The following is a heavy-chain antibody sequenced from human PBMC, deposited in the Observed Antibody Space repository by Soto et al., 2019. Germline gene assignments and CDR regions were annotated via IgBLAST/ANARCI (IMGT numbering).Heavy chain of an antibody. CDR3: ARGGGWRGPRGVRWFDP. CDR2: INHSGST. D-gene: IGHD3-16*01. J-gene: IGHJ5*02. V-gene: IGHV4-34*01. CDR1: GGSFSGYY. Sequence: SETLSLTCAVYGGSFSGYYWSWIRQPPGKGLEWIGEINHSGSTNYNPSLKSRVTISVDTSKNQFSLKLSSVTAADTAVYYCARGGGWRGPRGVRWFDPWGQGTLVTVSS.